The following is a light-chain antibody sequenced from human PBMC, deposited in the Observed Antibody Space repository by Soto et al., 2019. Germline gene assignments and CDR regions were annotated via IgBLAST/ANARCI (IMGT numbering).Light chain of an antibody. CDR3: QQYYSYWHM. Sequence: DIQMTQSHSTLSASVGDRVIITCRASQSISDYLAWYQQKPGKAPKLLIYDASNLESGVPSTFSGSGSGTEFTLTISSLQPDDFETYYCQQYYSYWHMFGQGTKVDIK. J-gene: IGKJ1*01. V-gene: IGKV1-5*01. CDR1: QSISDY. CDR2: DAS.